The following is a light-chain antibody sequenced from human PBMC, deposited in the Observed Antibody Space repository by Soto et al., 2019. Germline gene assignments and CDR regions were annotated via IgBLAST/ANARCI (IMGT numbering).Light chain of an antibody. V-gene: IGKV3-11*01. Sequence: EIVLTRSQAAVSFTPGESDTFSCRASQNVGGYLAWYQQKPDQAPRLLMYDASNRATGIPARFSGSGSGTEFSLTISSLEPEDFAVYYCQQRSNWPPWTFGQASKVDI. CDR1: QNVGGY. CDR2: DAS. J-gene: IGKJ1*01. CDR3: QQRSNWPPWT.